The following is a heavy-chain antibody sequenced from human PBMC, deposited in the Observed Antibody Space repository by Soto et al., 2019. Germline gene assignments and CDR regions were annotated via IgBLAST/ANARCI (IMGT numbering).Heavy chain of an antibody. J-gene: IGHJ5*02. CDR2: ISYSGST. Sequence: PSETLSLTCTVSGGSISTYYWTWIRQPPGKGLEWIGYISYSGSTSYDPSLKSRVTISVDTSKNQFSLRLSSVTAADTAVYYCARHYSAYSSSDWFDPWGQGTLVTVSS. CDR3: ARHYSAYSSSDWFDP. CDR1: GGSISTYY. V-gene: IGHV4-59*08. D-gene: IGHD6-6*01.